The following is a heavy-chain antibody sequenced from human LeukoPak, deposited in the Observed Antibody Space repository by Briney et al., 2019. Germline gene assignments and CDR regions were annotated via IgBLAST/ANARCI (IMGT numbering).Heavy chain of an antibody. CDR3: ARDQRRDYGDYGGIDY. J-gene: IGHJ4*02. Sequence: ASVKVSCKASGYTFTGYYMHWVRQAPGQGLEWMGWINPNSGGTNYAQKFQGRVTMTRDTSISTAYMELSRPRSDDTAVYYCARDQRRDYGDYGGIDYWGQGTLVTVSS. CDR2: INPNSGGT. D-gene: IGHD4-17*01. V-gene: IGHV1-2*02. CDR1: GYTFTGYY.